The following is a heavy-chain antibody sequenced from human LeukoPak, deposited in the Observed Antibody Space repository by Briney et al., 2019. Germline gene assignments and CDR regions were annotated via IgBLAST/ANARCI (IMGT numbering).Heavy chain of an antibody. CDR1: GVTFSSHG. CDR3: AQDFWSFRDC. Sequence: GGSLRLSCAASGVTFSSHGMHWVRQAPGKGLEWVAYISSDGGNKQYADSVKGRFTISRDNSKNTLDLQMNSLRAEDTAVYYCAQDFWSFRDCWGQGTLVTVSS. J-gene: IGHJ4*02. D-gene: IGHD3-3*01. V-gene: IGHV3-30*02. CDR2: ISSDGGNK.